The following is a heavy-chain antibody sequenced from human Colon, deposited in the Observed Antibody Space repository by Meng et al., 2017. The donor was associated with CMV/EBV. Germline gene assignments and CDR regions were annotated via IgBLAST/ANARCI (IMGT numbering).Heavy chain of an antibody. V-gene: IGHV1-2*02. J-gene: IGHJ4*02. CDR3: VRSSGWSLFDY. CDR2: IRSDGSAT. CDR1: GYTFSDYY. Sequence: QVQALQSGAGVKEPGASVKVSCNTSGYTFSDYYMHWVRQAPGQGLEWMGWIRSDGSATNYAQKFRGRVTMTRDASVSTAYMELSGLTSDDTAVYFCVRSSGWSLFDYWGPGALVTVSS. D-gene: IGHD6-19*01.